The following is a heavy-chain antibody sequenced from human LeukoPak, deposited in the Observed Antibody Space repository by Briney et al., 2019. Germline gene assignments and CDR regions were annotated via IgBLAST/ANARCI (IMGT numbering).Heavy chain of an antibody. CDR3: AKREANREFDY. Sequence: GGSLRLSCAASGFTFSTYAMNWVRQAPRKGLEWVSAISGSGGSTYYADSVKGRFTVSRDNSKNTLYLQLNSLRAEDTAVYYCAKREANREFDYWGQGTLVTVSS. J-gene: IGHJ4*02. CDR1: GFTFSTYA. V-gene: IGHV3-23*01. CDR2: ISGSGGST.